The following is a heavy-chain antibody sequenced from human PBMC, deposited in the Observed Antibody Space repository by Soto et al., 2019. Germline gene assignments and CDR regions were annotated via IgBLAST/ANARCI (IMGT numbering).Heavy chain of an antibody. CDR1: GYTFTNYF. CDR3: ARAASSGPDF. CDR2: INPDGGWT. V-gene: IGHV1-46*01. Sequence: GASVKVSCKAFGYTFTNYFMHWVRQAPGQGLEWMATINPDGGWTRYGQSYQGRLTLTRDAAANTVYMDLNSLTSDDAAVYYCARAASSGPDFWGQGTLVTVSS. J-gene: IGHJ4*02. D-gene: IGHD2-15*01.